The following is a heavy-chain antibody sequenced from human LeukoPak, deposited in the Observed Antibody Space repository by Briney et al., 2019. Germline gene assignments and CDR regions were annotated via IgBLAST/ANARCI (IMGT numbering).Heavy chain of an antibody. V-gene: IGHV6-1*01. CDR1: GDSVSSNSAA. D-gene: IGHD6-13*01. CDR2: TYYRSKWYN. CDR3: ARDQAGLDY. J-gene: IGHJ4*02. Sequence: SQTLSLTCAISGDSVSSNSAAWNWIRQSPSRGLEWLGRTYYRSKWYNAYPLSVIRRITIKPDTSKNQCSLQLNSMTPDDTAVYYCARDQAGLDYWGQGTLVSVSS.